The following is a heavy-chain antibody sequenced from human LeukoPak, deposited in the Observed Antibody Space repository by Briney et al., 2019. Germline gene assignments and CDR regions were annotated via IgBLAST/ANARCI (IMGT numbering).Heavy chain of an antibody. D-gene: IGHD3-9*01. Sequence: GGSLRLSCAASGFTFSSYAMHWVRQAPGKGLEWVAVISYDGSNKYYADSVKGRFTLSRDSSKNTLYLQMNSLRADDTAVYYCAKWGDYDVLTGYYVSDFWGQGTLVTVSS. CDR3: AKWGDYDVLTGYYVSDF. J-gene: IGHJ4*02. CDR2: ISYDGSNK. CDR1: GFTFSSYA. V-gene: IGHV3-30-3*02.